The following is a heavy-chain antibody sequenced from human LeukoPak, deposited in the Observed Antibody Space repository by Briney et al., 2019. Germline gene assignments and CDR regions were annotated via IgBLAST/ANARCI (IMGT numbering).Heavy chain of an antibody. CDR2: IYYTGNT. J-gene: IGHJ4*02. D-gene: IGHD1-14*01. V-gene: IGHV4-59*01. Sequence: SETLSLTCTVSSGSISSYYWSWIRQPPGKGLEWLGYIYYTGNTNYNPSPKSRVTISVDTSKNQFSLNLSSVTAADTAVYYCARAPGGNPTTHYFDYWGQGTLVTVSS. CDR1: SGSISSYY. CDR3: ARAPGGNPTTHYFDY.